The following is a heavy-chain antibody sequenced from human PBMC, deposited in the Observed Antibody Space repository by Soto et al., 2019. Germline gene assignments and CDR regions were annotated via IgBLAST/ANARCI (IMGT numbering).Heavy chain of an antibody. CDR2: VSHDGRNT. CDR1: GFTFSDYA. J-gene: IGHJ4*02. Sequence: VQLVESGGGVVQPGRSLRLSCAASGFTFSDYAMHWVRQAPGKGLEWVAVVSHDGRNTHYADSVKGRFTISRDSSKNTVSREMASRRAEDTAVYYGARGGRQWLVTSDFNCWGQGALVTVSS. CDR3: ARGGRQWLVTSDFNC. D-gene: IGHD6-19*01. V-gene: IGHV3-30*03.